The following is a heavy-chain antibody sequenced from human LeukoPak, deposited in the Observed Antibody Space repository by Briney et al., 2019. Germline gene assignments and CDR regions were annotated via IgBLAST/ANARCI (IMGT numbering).Heavy chain of an antibody. V-gene: IGHV1-69*05. D-gene: IGHD3-9*01. CDR3: ARSRGPNYDILTGYQKAPFDY. J-gene: IGHJ4*02. Sequence: GASVKVSCKASGGTFSSYAISWVRQAPGQGLEWMGGIIPIFGTANYAQKFQGRATITTDESTSTAYMELSSLRSEDTAVYYCARSRGPNYDILTGYQKAPFDYWGQGTLVTVSS. CDR1: GGTFSSYA. CDR2: IIPIFGTA.